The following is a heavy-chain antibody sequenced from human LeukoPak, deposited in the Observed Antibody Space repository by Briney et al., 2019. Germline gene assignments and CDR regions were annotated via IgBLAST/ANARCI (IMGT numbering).Heavy chain of an antibody. V-gene: IGHV1-18*01. CDR3: ARGDSSSWYSGNFDY. CDR2: ISAYNGNT. Sequence: ASVKVSCKASGYTFTSYGISWVRQAPGQGLEWMGWISAYNGNTNYAQKLQGRVTMTTDTSTSTAYMELSSLRSEDTAVYYCARGDSSSWYSGNFDYWGQGTLVTVSS. J-gene: IGHJ4*02. D-gene: IGHD6-13*01. CDR1: GYTFTSYG.